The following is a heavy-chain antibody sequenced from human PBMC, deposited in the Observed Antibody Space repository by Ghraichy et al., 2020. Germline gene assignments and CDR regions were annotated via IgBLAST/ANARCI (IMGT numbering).Heavy chain of an antibody. CDR2: IYDDSGT. Sequence: GGSLRLSCAASTFAVSSYYMSWVRQAPGKGLEWVSAIYDDSGTEYAESVKGRFTVSRDDSKNTLYLQMNSLIAEDKTVYYCARVHHLLATSFCCAFDIWGHGATVTVSS. D-gene: IGHD2/OR15-2a*01. CDR3: ARVHHLLATSFCCAFDI. J-gene: IGHJ3*02. CDR1: TFAVSSYY. V-gene: IGHV3-53*01.